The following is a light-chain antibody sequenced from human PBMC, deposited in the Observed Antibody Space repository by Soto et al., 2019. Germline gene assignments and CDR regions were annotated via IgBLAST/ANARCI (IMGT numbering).Light chain of an antibody. V-gene: IGLV2-14*01. Sequence: QSALTQPASVSGSPGQSITISCTGTSSDDGGYNYVSWYQQHPGKAPKFMIYDVSNRPSGVSDRFSGSKSGNTASLTISGLQAEDEADYYCSSSTTGSTPVVFGGGTKLTVL. CDR3: SSSTTGSTPVV. J-gene: IGLJ2*01. CDR1: SSDDGGYNY. CDR2: DVS.